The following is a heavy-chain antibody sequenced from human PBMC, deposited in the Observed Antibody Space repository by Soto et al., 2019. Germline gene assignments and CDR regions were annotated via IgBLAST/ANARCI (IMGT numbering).Heavy chain of an antibody. Sequence: GGSLRLSCAASGFTFSGYAMTWIRRAPGVGLEWVSAITGSGSVTYYADSVKGRFTISRDNSKNTLFLQMNSLRAEDTAVYYCAKTAGYFDYWGQGTLVTVAS. CDR3: AKTAGYFDY. CDR1: GFTFSGYA. V-gene: IGHV3-23*01. J-gene: IGHJ4*02. CDR2: ITGSGSVT.